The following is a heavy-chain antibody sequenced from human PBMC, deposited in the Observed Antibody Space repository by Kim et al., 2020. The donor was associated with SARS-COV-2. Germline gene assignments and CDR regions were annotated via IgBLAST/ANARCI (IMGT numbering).Heavy chain of an antibody. J-gene: IGHJ4*02. Sequence: SLRLSCTASGFTFGDYSMHWFRQAPGKGLEWVGFISSKAYGGTTEYASSVKGSFTISRDDSKSIAYLQMNRLKTEDTAVYYCTRVFSSETLGKKGVVTATSPAYYWGQGTLVTVSS. CDR3: TRVFSSETLGKKGVVTATSPAYY. D-gene: IGHD2-21*02. CDR2: ISSKAYGGTT. CDR1: GFTFGDYS. V-gene: IGHV3-49*03.